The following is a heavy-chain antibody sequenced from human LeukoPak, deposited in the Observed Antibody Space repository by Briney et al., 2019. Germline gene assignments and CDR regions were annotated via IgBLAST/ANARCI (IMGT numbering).Heavy chain of an antibody. Sequence: ASVKVSFKASGYTFSSYGIYWVRQVPGQGLEWMGWISAYNGNTHYAEKLQGRVTMTTDTSTSTAYMELRSLRSDDTAVYYCAKDCGTPCEGVGGNYWGQGTLVTVSS. J-gene: IGHJ4*02. V-gene: IGHV1-18*01. CDR2: ISAYNGNT. D-gene: IGHD2-21*01. CDR3: AKDCGTPCEGVGGNY. CDR1: GYTFSSYG.